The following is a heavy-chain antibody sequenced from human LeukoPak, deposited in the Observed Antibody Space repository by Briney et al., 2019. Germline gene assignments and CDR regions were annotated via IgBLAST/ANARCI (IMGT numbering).Heavy chain of an antibody. D-gene: IGHD5-12*01. J-gene: IGHJ4*02. CDR1: GFTFRSYS. CDR2: ISPDGTNI. V-gene: IGHV3-30-3*01. Sequence: GGSLRLSCAASGFTFRSYSMHWVRQAPVRGLESVAVISPDGTNIYYAGSVKGRFTISRDNSENTLYLQMNSLRAEDTALYYCSRDGERGYNDVDFWGQGTLVTVSS. CDR3: SRDGERGYNDVDF.